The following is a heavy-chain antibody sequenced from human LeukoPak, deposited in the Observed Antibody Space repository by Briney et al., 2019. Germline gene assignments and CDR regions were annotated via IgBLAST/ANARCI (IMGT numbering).Heavy chain of an antibody. D-gene: IGHD1-26*01. V-gene: IGHV3-30*18. J-gene: IGHJ4*02. CDR3: AKALRGAREVVDY. CDR1: GFTFSSYG. Sequence: GGSLSLSCAASGFTFSSYGMHWVRQAPGKGLEWVAVISYDGSNKYYADSVKGRFTISRDNSKNTLYLQMNSLRAEDTAVYYCAKALRGAREVVDYWGQGTLVTVSS. CDR2: ISYDGSNK.